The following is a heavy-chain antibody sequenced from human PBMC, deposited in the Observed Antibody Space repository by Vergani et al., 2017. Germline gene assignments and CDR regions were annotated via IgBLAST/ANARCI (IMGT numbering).Heavy chain of an antibody. D-gene: IGHD5-24*01. J-gene: IGHJ4*02. CDR2: IIPILGIA. Sequence: QVQLVQSGAEVKKPGSSVKVSCKASGGTFSSYTISWVRQAPGQGLEWMGRIIPILGIANYAQKFQGRVTITADKSTSTAYMEPSSLRSEDTAVYYCAREGDGGDGYNLPFDYWGQGTLVTVSS. V-gene: IGHV1-69*08. CDR1: GGTFSSYT. CDR3: AREGDGGDGYNLPFDY.